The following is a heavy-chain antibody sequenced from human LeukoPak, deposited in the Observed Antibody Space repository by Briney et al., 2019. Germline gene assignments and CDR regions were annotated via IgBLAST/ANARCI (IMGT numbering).Heavy chain of an antibody. V-gene: IGHV1-2*02. CDR2: INPNSGGT. J-gene: IGHJ4*02. D-gene: IGHD3-3*01. Sequence: GASVKISCKASGYTFTGYYMHWVRQAPGQGLEWMGWINPNSGGTNYAQKFQGRVTMTRDTSISTAYMELSRLRSDDTAVYYCASIFPLRFLEWFHVYWGQGTLVTVSS. CDR3: ASIFPLRFLEWFHVY. CDR1: GYTFTGYY.